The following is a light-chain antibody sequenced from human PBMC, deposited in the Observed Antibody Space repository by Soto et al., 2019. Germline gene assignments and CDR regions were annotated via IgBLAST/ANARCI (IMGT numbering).Light chain of an antibody. CDR1: QSVSGN. CDR3: HQYDSSPLT. V-gene: IGKV3-20*01. J-gene: IGKJ4*01. CDR2: GPS. Sequence: EIVMTQSPGTLSVSPGERATLSCRASQSVSGNLAWYQQKPGQAPRLLIYGPSTRAAGIPDRFSGSGSGTDFTLTISRLEPEDFAVYYCHQYDSSPLTFGGGTKVEIK.